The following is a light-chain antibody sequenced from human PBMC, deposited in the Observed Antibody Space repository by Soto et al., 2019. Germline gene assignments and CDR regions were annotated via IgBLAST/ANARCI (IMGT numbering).Light chain of an antibody. V-gene: IGKV1-39*01. CDR3: QQSYSTPFT. CDR2: AAS. Sequence: DIRMTQSPSSLSASVGDRVTVTCLASQSISSYLNWYQQKPGKAPKPLIYAASSLQSGVPSRFSGSGSGTDFTLTISSLQHEDFATYYCQQSYSTPFTFGPGTKVDIK. CDR1: QSISSY. J-gene: IGKJ3*01.